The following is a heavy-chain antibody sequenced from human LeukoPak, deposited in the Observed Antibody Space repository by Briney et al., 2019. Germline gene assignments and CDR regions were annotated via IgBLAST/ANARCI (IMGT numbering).Heavy chain of an antibody. Sequence: PGTSLGLSCVASGFPFTNYAMSWVRQAPGKGLEWVSAITGSDGTSHYADSVKGRFTISRDNSKNTLYLQVNSLRAEDTAVYYCAKWGDYDILTGYYVSDYWGQGTLVTVSS. CDR1: GFPFTNYA. CDR2: ITGSDGTS. D-gene: IGHD3-9*01. J-gene: IGHJ4*02. V-gene: IGHV3-23*01. CDR3: AKWGDYDILTGYYVSDY.